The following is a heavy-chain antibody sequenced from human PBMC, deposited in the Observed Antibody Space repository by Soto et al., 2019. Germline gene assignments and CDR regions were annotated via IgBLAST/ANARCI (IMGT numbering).Heavy chain of an antibody. V-gene: IGHV3-9*01. J-gene: IGHJ5*02. D-gene: IGHD6-19*01. CDR2: ISWNSGSI. CDR3: AKDGRYSSGWYSWFEP. Sequence: GGSLRLSCAASGFTFDDYAMHWVRQAPGKGLEWVSGISWNSGSIGYADSVRGRFTISRDNAKNSLYLQMNSLRAEDTALYCCAKDGRYSSGWYSWFEPWGKGTLVTVSA. CDR1: GFTFDDYA.